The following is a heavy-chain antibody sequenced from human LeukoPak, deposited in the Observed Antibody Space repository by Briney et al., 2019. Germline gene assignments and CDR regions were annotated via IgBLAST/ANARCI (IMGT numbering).Heavy chain of an antibody. CDR2: VYFRGST. Sequence: SETLSLTCTLSGDSISSRRYFWGWIRQPPGKGLEWIGGVYFRGSTNYNPSLKSRVTISVDTSKNQFSLKLSSVTAADTAVYYCARDLHSYGFYWFDPWGQGTLVTVSS. V-gene: IGHV4-39*07. CDR3: ARDLHSYGFYWFDP. CDR1: GDSISSRRYF. J-gene: IGHJ5*02. D-gene: IGHD5-18*01.